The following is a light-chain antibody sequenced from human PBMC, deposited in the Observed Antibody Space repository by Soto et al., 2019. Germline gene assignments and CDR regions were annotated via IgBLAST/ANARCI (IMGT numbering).Light chain of an antibody. CDR1: QNIYNY. CDR3: EHYDQLPLT. Sequence: DIPMPPSPSSLSASVGDRVTIACQASQNIYNYLNWYQYKPGKAPKVLIFDAASLETGVPSRFSGSGYGTEFSVTSNRPQPGDGAADEGEHYDQLPLTIGGGTKVEIE. J-gene: IGKJ4*01. V-gene: IGKV1-33*01. CDR2: DAA.